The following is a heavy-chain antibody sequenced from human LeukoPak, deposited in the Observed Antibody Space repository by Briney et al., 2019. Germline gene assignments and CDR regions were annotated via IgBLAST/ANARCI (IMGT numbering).Heavy chain of an antibody. CDR3: ARGILRFLEWEEGRAFDI. CDR2: IYHSGST. D-gene: IGHD3-3*01. CDR1: GGSISSSNW. J-gene: IGHJ3*02. Sequence: PSGTLSLTCAVSGGSISSSNWWSWVRQPPGKGLEWIGEIYHSGSTNYNPSLKSRVTISVDKSKNQFSLKLSSVTAADTAVYYCARGILRFLEWEEGRAFDIWGQGTMVTVSS. V-gene: IGHV4-4*02.